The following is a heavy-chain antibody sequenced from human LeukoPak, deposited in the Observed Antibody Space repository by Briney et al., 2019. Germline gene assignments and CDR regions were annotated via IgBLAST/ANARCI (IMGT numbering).Heavy chain of an antibody. V-gene: IGHV1-2*06. Sequence: GASVKVSCKASGYTFTGYYIHWVRQAPGQGLEWMGRINPNSGDTIYAQNFRGRVTMTRDTSITTAYMELNRLRFDDTAVYYCARVHQNTIRDYWGQGTLVTVSS. CDR1: GYTFTGYY. CDR3: ARVHQNTIRDY. D-gene: IGHD3-3*01. J-gene: IGHJ4*02. CDR2: INPNSGDT.